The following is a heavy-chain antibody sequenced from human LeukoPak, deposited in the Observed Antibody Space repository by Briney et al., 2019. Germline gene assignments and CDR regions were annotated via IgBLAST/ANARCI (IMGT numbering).Heavy chain of an antibody. J-gene: IGHJ4*02. CDR3: AKDQYYGDRAVTHFDY. CDR2: VTASGGGS. CDR1: GFTFSNYA. V-gene: IGHV3-23*01. Sequence: PGGSLRLSCAASGFTFSNYAMTWVRQAPGKGLEWVSIVTASGGGSYYAGSVKGRFTISRDNSRNTLYLQMNSLGVGDTAVYYCAKDQYYGDRAVTHFDYWGQGALVTVSS. D-gene: IGHD4-17*01.